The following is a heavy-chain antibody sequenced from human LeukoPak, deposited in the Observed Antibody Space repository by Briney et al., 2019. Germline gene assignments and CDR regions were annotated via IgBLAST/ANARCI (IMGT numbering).Heavy chain of an antibody. CDR2: IKQDGSEK. CDR1: GFTFSSYW. D-gene: IGHD3-22*01. Sequence: PGGSLRLSCAASGFTFSSYWMSWVRQAPGKGLEWVANIKQDGSEKYYVDSVKGRFTISRDYAKKAMFLQLNSLRAEDTAVYYCSRGMSYYDSSGYYHDAFDIWGQGTMVTVSS. V-gene: IGHV3-7*01. J-gene: IGHJ3*02. CDR3: SRGMSYYDSSGYYHDAFDI.